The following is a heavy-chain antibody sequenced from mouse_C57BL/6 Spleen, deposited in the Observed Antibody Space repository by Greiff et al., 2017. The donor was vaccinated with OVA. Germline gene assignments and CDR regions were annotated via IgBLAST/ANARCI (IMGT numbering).Heavy chain of an antibody. J-gene: IGHJ3*01. D-gene: IGHD2-4*01. Sequence: VMLVESGAELARPGASVKLSCKASGYTFTSYGISWVKQRTGQGLEWIGEIYPRSGNTYYNEKFKGKATLTADKSSSTAYMELRSLTSEDSAVYFCARDDYDSWFAYWGQGTLVTVSA. V-gene: IGHV1-81*01. CDR1: GYTFTSYG. CDR3: ARDDYDSWFAY. CDR2: IYPRSGNT.